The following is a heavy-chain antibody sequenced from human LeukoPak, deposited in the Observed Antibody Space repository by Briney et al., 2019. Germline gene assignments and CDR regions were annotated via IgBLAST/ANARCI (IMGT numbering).Heavy chain of an antibody. J-gene: IGHJ3*02. CDR1: GGTFSSYA. V-gene: IGHV1-69*06. CDR3: ATDLPRMTLSRAFDI. CDR2: IIPIFGTA. Sequence: ASVKVSCKASGGTFSSYAISWVRQAPGQGLEWMGGIIPIFGTANYAQKFQGRVTITADKSTSTAYMELSSLRSEDTAVYYCATDLPRMTLSRAFDIWGQGTMVTVSS. D-gene: IGHD2-8*01.